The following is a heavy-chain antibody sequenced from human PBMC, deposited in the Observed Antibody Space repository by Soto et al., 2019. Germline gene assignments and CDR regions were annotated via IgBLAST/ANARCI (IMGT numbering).Heavy chain of an antibody. D-gene: IGHD2-8*01. Sequence: GGSLRLSCAASGLTFRNNVLSWVRQAPGKGLDWVSGITGSGRDTYYADSVKGRFTISRDNSKNMVFLQMNSLRAEDTALYYCQKNGPHNPPSAIDIWGPGTLLSVSS. CDR1: GLTFRNNV. CDR2: ITGSGRDT. V-gene: IGHV3-23*01. J-gene: IGHJ4*02. CDR3: QKNGPHNPPSAIDI.